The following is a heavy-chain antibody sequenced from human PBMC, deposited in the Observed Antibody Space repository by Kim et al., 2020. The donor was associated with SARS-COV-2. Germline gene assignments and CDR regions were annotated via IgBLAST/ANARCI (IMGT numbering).Heavy chain of an antibody. Sequence: SETLSLTCTVSGGSISSNDYYWGWIRQSPGKGLEWIGYISYTGTTYYNPSLKSRLIISIDTSKSQFSLILSSVTAADAAVYYCARDGSGSYPFYYYGMDVWGQGTTVTVSS. J-gene: IGHJ6*02. D-gene: IGHD3-10*01. CDR3: ARDGSGSYPFYYYGMDV. CDR1: GGSISSNDYY. CDR2: ISYTGTT. V-gene: IGHV4-30-4*01.